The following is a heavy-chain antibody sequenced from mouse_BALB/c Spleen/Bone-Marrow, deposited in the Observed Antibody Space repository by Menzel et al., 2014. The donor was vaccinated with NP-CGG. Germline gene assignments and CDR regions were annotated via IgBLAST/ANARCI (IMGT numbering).Heavy chain of an antibody. CDR1: GYSFTGYN. CDR2: IDPYYGGT. CDR3: ARVGDNRHLDV. J-gene: IGHJ1*01. V-gene: IGHV1S135*01. Sequence: CKASGYSFTGYNMNWVKQSNGKSLEWIGNIDPYYGGTDYNQKFKGKATLTVDKSSSTAYMQLKSLTSEDSAVYYCARVGDNRHLDVWGAGTTVTVSS. D-gene: IGHD3-3*01.